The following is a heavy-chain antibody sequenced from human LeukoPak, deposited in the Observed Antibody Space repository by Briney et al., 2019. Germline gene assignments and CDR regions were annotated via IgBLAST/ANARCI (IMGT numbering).Heavy chain of an antibody. CDR2: ISAYNGNT. CDR1: GYTFISYG. Sequence: ASVKVSCKASGYTFISYGISWVRQAPGQGLEWMGWISAYNGNTNYAQKLQGRVTMTTDTSTSTAYMELRSLRSDDTAVYYCAREGYSGYDSVYDAFDIWGQGTMVTVSS. V-gene: IGHV1-18*01. D-gene: IGHD5-12*01. J-gene: IGHJ3*02. CDR3: AREGYSGYDSVYDAFDI.